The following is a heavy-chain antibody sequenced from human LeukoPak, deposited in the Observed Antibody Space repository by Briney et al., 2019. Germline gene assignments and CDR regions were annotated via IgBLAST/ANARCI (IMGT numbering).Heavy chain of an antibody. CDR1: GFTFSSYA. D-gene: IGHD2-8*02. V-gene: IGHV3-23*01. CDR2: ISGSGGST. J-gene: IGHJ4*02. Sequence: GGSLRLSCAASGFTFSSYAMSWVRQAPGKGLEWVSAISGSGGSTSYADSVKGRFTISRDSSKSTLYLQMNNLKTEDTAVYYCTTDRKWCTYNWGQGTLVTVSS. CDR3: TTDRKWCTYN.